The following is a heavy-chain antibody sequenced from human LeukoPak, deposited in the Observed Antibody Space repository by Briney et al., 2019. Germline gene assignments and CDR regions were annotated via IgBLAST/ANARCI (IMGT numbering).Heavy chain of an antibody. V-gene: IGHV3-23*01. Sequence: GGSLRLSCATSGFIFSHHGMNWVRQAPGKGLEWVSGIRADGVTTYYADSVKGRFIISRDNSKNTVYLQMNSLSAEDAAVYYCVKDDGWVQYANWGQGTLVTVSS. D-gene: IGHD5-24*01. CDR2: IRADGVTT. J-gene: IGHJ4*02. CDR3: VKDDGWVQYAN. CDR1: GFIFSHHG.